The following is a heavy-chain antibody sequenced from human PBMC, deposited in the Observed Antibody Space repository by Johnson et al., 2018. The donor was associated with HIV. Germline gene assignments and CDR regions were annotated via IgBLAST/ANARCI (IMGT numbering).Heavy chain of an antibody. Sequence: VQLVESGGGLVQPGGSLRLSCAASGFTFSSYAMHWVRQAPGKGLEYVSAISSNGGSTYYANSVKGRFTISRDNSKNTLYLQMGSLRAEDMAVYYCAREGWIVGATRGAFDIWGQGTMVTVSS. J-gene: IGHJ3*02. CDR3: AREGWIVGATRGAFDI. CDR2: ISSNGGST. CDR1: GFTFSSYA. V-gene: IGHV3-64*01. D-gene: IGHD1-26*01.